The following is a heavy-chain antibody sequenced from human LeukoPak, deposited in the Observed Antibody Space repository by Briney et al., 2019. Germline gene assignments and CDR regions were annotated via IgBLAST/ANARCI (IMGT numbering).Heavy chain of an antibody. Sequence: PGGSLRLSCAASGFTFSSYAMSWVRQAPGKGLEWVSAISGSGGSTYYADSVKGRFTISRDYSKNTLYLQMNSLRAEDTAVYYCAKDRYGWKGPMDVWGQGTTVTVSS. V-gene: IGHV3-23*01. CDR2: ISGSGGST. J-gene: IGHJ6*02. D-gene: IGHD1-1*01. CDR3: AKDRYGWKGPMDV. CDR1: GFTFSSYA.